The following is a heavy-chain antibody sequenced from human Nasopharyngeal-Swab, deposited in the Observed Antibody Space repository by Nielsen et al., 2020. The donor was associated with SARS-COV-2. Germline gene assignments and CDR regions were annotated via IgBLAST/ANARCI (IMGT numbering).Heavy chain of an antibody. CDR2: TDEYGTTI. Sequence: GESPKISCVASGFTFSNYWMHWVRQAPGKGLVWVSRTDEYGTTINYADSVKGRFAISRDNAKNTLYLQMNSLRADDTAMYYCASDLSGRDDFWGQGTLVTVAS. CDR3: ASDLSGRDDF. D-gene: IGHD6-19*01. J-gene: IGHJ4*02. V-gene: IGHV3-74*01. CDR1: GFTFSNYW.